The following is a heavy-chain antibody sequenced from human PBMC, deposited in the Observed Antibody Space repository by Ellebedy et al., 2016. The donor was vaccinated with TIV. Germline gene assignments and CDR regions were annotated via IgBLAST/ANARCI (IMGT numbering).Heavy chain of an antibody. V-gene: IGHV1-46*01. J-gene: IGHJ6*02. Sequence: AASVKVSCKASGYTFTSYYMHWVRQAPGQGREWIGLIHTTAGSTSSAQKFQGRVTMTSDTSTRTVYMELSSLISEDTAGYYCARAPSVDPPMDVWGQGTTVTVSS. D-gene: IGHD6-19*01. CDR1: GYTFTSYY. CDR2: IHTTAGST. CDR3: ARAPSVDPPMDV.